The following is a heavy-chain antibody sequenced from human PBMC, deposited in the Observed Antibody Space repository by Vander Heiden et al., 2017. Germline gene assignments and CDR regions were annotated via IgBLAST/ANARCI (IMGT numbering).Heavy chain of an antibody. Sequence: QVQLVESGGGVVQPGRSVRLSCAASGFPFASRAMHGVRQAPGKGLEWVAIIWYDGSNKYYANSVKGRFTISRDNSKNRLYLQMNSLRAEDTAIYYCARDMFNYDDYEVAWLDALDIWGQGTMVTVSS. CDR2: IWYDGSNK. D-gene: IGHD4-17*01. J-gene: IGHJ3*02. CDR3: ARDMFNYDDYEVAWLDALDI. V-gene: IGHV3-33*01. CDR1: GFPFASRA.